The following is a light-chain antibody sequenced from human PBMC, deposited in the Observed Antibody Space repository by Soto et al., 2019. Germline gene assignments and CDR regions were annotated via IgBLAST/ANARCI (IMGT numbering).Light chain of an antibody. CDR2: GNT. CDR3: QSFDISLSNSKV. Sequence: QAVVTQPPSVSGAPGQRVTISCTGNSSNIGAGYDVHWYQQLPETAPKLLIFGNTNRPSGVPDRFSGSRSGTAASLAITGLQAEEDADYYCQSFDISLSNSKVFGGGTKLTVL. J-gene: IGLJ2*01. V-gene: IGLV1-40*01. CDR1: SSNIGAGYD.